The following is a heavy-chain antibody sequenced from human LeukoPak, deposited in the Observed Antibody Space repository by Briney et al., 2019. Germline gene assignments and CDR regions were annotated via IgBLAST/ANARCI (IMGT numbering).Heavy chain of an antibody. J-gene: IGHJ4*02. CDR2: ISSSSSHI. Sequence: PGGSLRLSCAASGFTFSTYNMNWVRQAPGKGLEWVSSISSSSSHIYYADSAKGRFIISRDNAKNSLYLQMNSLRAEDTAVYYCARERGEGNVVAIPVFIDYWGQGTLVTVSS. CDR3: ARERGEGNVVAIPVFIDY. V-gene: IGHV3-21*01. D-gene: IGHD2-2*01. CDR1: GFTFSTYN.